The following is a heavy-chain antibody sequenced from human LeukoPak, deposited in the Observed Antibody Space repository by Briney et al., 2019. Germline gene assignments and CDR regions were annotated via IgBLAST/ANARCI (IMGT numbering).Heavy chain of an antibody. CDR2: IYYSGTT. Sequence: SETLSLTCTVSGGSISSSPYYWGWIRQPPGKGLEWIGSIYYSGTTHYSPSLESRVTISVDTSKNQFSLKLSSVTAADTAVYYCARWVGYSYGLHFDYWGQGTLVTVSS. CDR3: ARWVGYSYGLHFDY. J-gene: IGHJ4*02. D-gene: IGHD5-18*01. CDR1: GGSISSSPYY. V-gene: IGHV4-39*01.